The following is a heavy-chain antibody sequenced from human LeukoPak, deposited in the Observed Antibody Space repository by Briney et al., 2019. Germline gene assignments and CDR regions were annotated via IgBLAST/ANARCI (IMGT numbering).Heavy chain of an antibody. J-gene: IGHJ4*02. CDR2: IKSKTDGGTR. CDR3: TTDLEQHLDH. CDR1: GFTFSSFG. V-gene: IGHV3-15*01. D-gene: IGHD6-13*01. Sequence: NTGGSLRLSCAASGFTFSSFGMSWVRQAPGKGLEWVGRIKSKTDGGTRDYAAPVKGRFTISRDDSKNTLYLQMNSLKTEDTAVYYCTTDLEQHLDHWGQGTLVTVSS.